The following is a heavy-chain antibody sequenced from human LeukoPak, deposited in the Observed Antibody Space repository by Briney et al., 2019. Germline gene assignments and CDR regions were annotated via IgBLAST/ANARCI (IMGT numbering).Heavy chain of an antibody. D-gene: IGHD1-26*01. CDR1: GGSISSSGYY. V-gene: IGHV4-39*01. CDR2: IYYSGST. J-gene: IGHJ5*02. CDR3: ARHEFSGSYYGLSWFDP. Sequence: PSETLSLTCTVSGGSISSSGYYWGWIRQPPGKGLEWIASIYYSGSTYYNPSLKSRVTISVDTSKNQLSLKLSSLTAADTAVYYCARHEFSGSYYGLSWFDPWGQGTLVTVSS.